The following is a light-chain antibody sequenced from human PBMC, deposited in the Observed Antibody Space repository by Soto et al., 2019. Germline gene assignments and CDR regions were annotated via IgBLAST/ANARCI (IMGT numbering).Light chain of an antibody. Sequence: IHLTQSPSSLSASVGDRVTITCRASQAITNNLAWYQQKPGNPPKLLIYEESTLHSGVPSRFSGRKVGTQFILTIDSLQPEDFATYYCQQVKSYPQTFGGGTKVDI. CDR1: QAITNN. CDR2: EES. J-gene: IGKJ4*01. V-gene: IGKV1-9*01. CDR3: QQVKSYPQT.